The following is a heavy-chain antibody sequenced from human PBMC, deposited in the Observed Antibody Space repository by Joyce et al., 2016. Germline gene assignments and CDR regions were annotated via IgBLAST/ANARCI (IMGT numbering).Heavy chain of an antibody. V-gene: IGHV3-48*04. Sequence: EVQLVESGGKLVQPGGSLRLSCAASGFTFSTYSMNWVRQAPGKGLAWVSYISSSSIIHYADSVKGRFTISRDNAKNSLYLQMNSLRAEDTAVYYCARENGGDDYYFDYWGRGALVTVSS. CDR3: ARENGGDDYYFDY. J-gene: IGHJ4*02. CDR2: ISSSSII. CDR1: GFTFSTYS. D-gene: IGHD2-21*02.